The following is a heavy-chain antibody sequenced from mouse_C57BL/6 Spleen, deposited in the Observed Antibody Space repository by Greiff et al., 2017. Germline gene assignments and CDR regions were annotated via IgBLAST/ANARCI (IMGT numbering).Heavy chain of an antibody. V-gene: IGHV5-16*01. Sequence: EVMLVESEGGLVQPGSSMKLSCTASGFTFSDYYMAWVRQVPEKGLEWVANINYDGSSTYYLDSLKSRFIISRDNAKNILYLQMSSLKSEDTATYYCARGDYYGSSHYLDYWGQGTTLTVSS. J-gene: IGHJ2*01. CDR3: ARGDYYGSSHYLDY. D-gene: IGHD1-1*01. CDR2: INYDGSST. CDR1: GFTFSDYY.